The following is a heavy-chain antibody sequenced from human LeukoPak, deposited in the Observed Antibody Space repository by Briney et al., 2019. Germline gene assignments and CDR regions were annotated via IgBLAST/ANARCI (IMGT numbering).Heavy chain of an antibody. CDR3: ARDSRSSPEAGNWFDP. D-gene: IGHD6-13*01. CDR2: IYTSGST. J-gene: IGHJ5*02. CDR1: GGSISSYY. V-gene: IGHV4-4*07. Sequence: SETLSLTCTVSGGSISSYYWSWIRQPAGKGLEWIGRIYTSGSTNYNPSLKSRVTMSVDTSKNQFSLKLSSVTAADTAVYYCARDSRSSPEAGNWFDPWGQGTLVTVSS.